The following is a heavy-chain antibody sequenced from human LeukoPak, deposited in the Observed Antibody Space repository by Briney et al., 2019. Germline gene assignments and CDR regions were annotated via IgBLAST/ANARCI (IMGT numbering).Heavy chain of an antibody. D-gene: IGHD3-22*01. CDR3: ARDLGPTYYYDSSGPV. CDR1: GGSISSYY. Sequence: SETLSLTCTVSGGSISSYYWSWIRQPPGKGLEWIGYIYYSGSTNYNPSLKSRVTISVDTSKNQFSLKLSSMTAADTAVYYYARDLGPTYYYDSSGPVWGQGTLVTVSS. CDR2: IYYSGST. V-gene: IGHV4-59*01. J-gene: IGHJ4*02.